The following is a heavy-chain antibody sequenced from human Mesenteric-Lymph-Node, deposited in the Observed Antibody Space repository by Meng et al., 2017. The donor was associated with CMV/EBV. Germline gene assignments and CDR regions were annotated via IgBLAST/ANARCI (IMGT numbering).Heavy chain of an antibody. V-gene: IGHV4-59*01. CDR2: IYYGGST. J-gene: IGHJ5*02. CDR1: GSSFSSYY. Sequence: SETLSLTCSVSGSSFSSYYWYWIRQSPGKGLEWIGSIYYGGSTNYNPSLKSRVTMSVDTSKNQFSLKLSSVTAADTAVYFCARSGAYAGMRGLDPWGQGTLVTVSS. D-gene: IGHD2-21*01. CDR3: ARSGAYAGMRGLDP.